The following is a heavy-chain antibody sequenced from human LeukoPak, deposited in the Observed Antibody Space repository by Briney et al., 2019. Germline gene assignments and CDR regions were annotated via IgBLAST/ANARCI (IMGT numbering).Heavy chain of an antibody. D-gene: IGHD2-21*02. CDR1: GFTSSSYA. CDR2: ISGSGGST. J-gene: IGHJ1*01. Sequence: PGGSLRLSCAASGFTSSSYAMSWVRQAPGKGLEWVSAISGSGGSTYYADSVKGRFTISRDNSKNTLYLQMNSLRAEDTAVYYCAKDFRAYCGGDCPQYFQHWGQGTLVTVSS. V-gene: IGHV3-23*01. CDR3: AKDFRAYCGGDCPQYFQH.